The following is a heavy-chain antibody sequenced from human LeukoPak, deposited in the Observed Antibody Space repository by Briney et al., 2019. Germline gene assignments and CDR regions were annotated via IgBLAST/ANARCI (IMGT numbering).Heavy chain of an antibody. Sequence: GGSLRLSCAASGFIFRNYWMSWVRQAPGKGLEWVANIKEDGSEKYYVESVKGRFTISRDNAKNSLYLQMSSLRAEDAAVYYCARGVIIRGRLDPWGQGTLVTVSS. CDR2: IKEDGSEK. CDR1: GFIFRNYW. V-gene: IGHV3-7*01. D-gene: IGHD3-16*02. CDR3: ARGVIIRGRLDP. J-gene: IGHJ5*02.